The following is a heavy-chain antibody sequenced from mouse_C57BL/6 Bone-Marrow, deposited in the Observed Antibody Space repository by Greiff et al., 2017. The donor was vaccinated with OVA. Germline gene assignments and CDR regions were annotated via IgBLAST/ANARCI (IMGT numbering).Heavy chain of an antibody. J-gene: IGHJ3*01. D-gene: IGHD2-3*01. V-gene: IGHV5-15*01. CDR2: ISNLAYSI. CDR1: GFTFSDYG. CDR3: ARTSYDGYYTWFAY. Sequence: EVKLVESGGGLVQPGGSLKLSCAASGFTFSDYGMAWVRQAPRKGPEWVAFISNLAYSIYYADTVTGRFTISRENAKNTLYLEMSGLRSEDTAMYYCARTSYDGYYTWFAYWGQGTLVTVSA.